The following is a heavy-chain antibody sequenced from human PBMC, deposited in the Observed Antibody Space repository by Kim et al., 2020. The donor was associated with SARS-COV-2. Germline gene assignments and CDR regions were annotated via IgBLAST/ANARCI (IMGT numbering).Heavy chain of an antibody. CDR3: ATASSTNYYGMDV. V-gene: IGHV4-39*01. Sequence: SETLSLTCTVSGGSISSSSYYWGWIRQPPGKGLEWIGSIYYSGSTYYNPSLKSRLTISVDTSKNQFSLKLSSVTAADTAVYYCATASSTNYYGMDVWGQGTTVTVSS. CDR2: IYYSGST. CDR1: GGSISSSSYY. J-gene: IGHJ6*02. D-gene: IGHD2-2*01.